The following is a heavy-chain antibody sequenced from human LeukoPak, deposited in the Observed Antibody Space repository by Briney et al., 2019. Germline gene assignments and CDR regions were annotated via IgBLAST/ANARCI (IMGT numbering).Heavy chain of an antibody. CDR2: ISYDGNTK. J-gene: IGHJ4*02. D-gene: IGHD3-10*02. Sequence: GGSLRLSCVGSGFTFSNHPIYWVRQAPGKGLEWVAVISYDGNTKYYADSLKGGFTLPRDNAKNSLYLQMNSLRAEDTAVYYCARGTMFPYYFDYWGQGSLVTVSS. CDR3: ARGTMFPYYFDY. V-gene: IGHV3-30*04. CDR1: GFTFSNHP.